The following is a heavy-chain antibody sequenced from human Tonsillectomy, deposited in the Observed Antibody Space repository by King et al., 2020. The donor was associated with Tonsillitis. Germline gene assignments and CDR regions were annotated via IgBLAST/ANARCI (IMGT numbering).Heavy chain of an antibody. V-gene: IGHV4-39*01. D-gene: IGHD3-10*01. CDR3: ARRPSVGYYGSGTYLFDY. J-gene: IGHJ4*02. Sequence: QLQLQESGPGLVKPSETLSLTCTVSGGSISSSSYYWGWIRQPPGQGLEWIGSIYYSGSTYYNPSLKSRVTISVDTSKNQFSLKLSSVTAADTAVYYCARRPSVGYYGSGTYLFDYWGQGTLVTVSS. CDR1: GGSISSSSYY. CDR2: IYYSGST.